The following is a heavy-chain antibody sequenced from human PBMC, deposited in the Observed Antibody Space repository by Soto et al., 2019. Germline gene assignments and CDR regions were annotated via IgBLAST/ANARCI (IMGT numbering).Heavy chain of an antibody. Sequence: GGSLRLSCAASGFTFSSYGMHWVRQAPGKGLEWVAVIWYDGSNKYYADSVKGRFTISRDNSKNTLYLQMNSLRAEDTAVYYCAREREFEYYFDYWGQGTLVTVSS. V-gene: IGHV3-33*01. CDR1: GFTFSSYG. CDR3: AREREFEYYFDY. J-gene: IGHJ4*02. CDR2: IWYDGSNK. D-gene: IGHD3-10*01.